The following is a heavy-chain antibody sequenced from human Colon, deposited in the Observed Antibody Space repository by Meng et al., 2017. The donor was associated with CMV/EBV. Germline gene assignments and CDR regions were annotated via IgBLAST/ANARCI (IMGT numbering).Heavy chain of an antibody. D-gene: IGHD6-6*01. Sequence: SVQVSCKASGGTFRSYSISWLRQAPGQGPEWMGRISPALGLASYPQKFPDRITITADISTSTAYMELTTLRSDDTAVYYCARDVLWGSSSTYFDSWGQGTLVTVSS. CDR2: ISPALGLA. V-gene: IGHV1-69*04. J-gene: IGHJ4*02. CDR3: ARDVLWGSSSTYFDS. CDR1: GGTFRSYS.